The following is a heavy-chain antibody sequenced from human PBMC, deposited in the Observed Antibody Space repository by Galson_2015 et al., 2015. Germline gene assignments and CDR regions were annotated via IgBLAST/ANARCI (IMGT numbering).Heavy chain of an antibody. CDR2: ISYSEST. CDR3: ASHSSGWYLAY. CDR1: GGSISSSSYY. D-gene: IGHD6-19*01. J-gene: IGHJ4*02. V-gene: IGHV4-39*01. Sequence: SETLSLTCTVSGGSISSSSYYWGWIRQPPGKGLEWIGTISYSESTYYNPSLKGRLTISVDTSKNQFSLRLSSVTAADTAVYYCASHSSGWYLAYWGQGTLVTVSS.